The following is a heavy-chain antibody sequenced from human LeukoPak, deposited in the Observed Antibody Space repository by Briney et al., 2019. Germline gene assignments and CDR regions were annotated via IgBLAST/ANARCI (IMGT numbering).Heavy chain of an antibody. Sequence: KASETLSLTCTVSGGSISSSSYYWGWIRQPPGKGLEWIGEINHSGSTNYNPSLKSRVTISVDTSKNQFSLKLSSVTAADTAVYYCARFITMARRNAFDIWGQGTMVTVSS. CDR1: GGSISSSSYY. CDR3: ARFITMARRNAFDI. J-gene: IGHJ3*02. CDR2: INHSGST. V-gene: IGHV4-39*07. D-gene: IGHD3-10*01.